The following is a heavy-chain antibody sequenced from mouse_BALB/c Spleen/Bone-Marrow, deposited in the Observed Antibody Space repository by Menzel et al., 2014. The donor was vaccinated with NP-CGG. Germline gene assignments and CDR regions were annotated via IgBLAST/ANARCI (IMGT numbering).Heavy chain of an antibody. CDR2: IFPGDVDT. Sequence: VHLVESGPELVMPGTSVKISCKASGYTFTNYYIHWLKQRPGQGLEWIGWIFPGDVDTNYNEKFKGKATLTADESSSTAYMQLSSLTSEDSAVYFCAREVGRGGYFDVWGAGTTVTVSS. CDR1: GYTFTNYY. V-gene: IGHV1S56*01. CDR3: AREVGRGGYFDV. D-gene: IGHD1-1*02. J-gene: IGHJ1*01.